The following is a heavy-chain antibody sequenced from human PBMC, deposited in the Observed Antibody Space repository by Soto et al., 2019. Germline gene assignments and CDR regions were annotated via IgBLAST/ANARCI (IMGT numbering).Heavy chain of an antibody. CDR2: MNPNSGNT. V-gene: IGHV1-8*01. CDR1: GYTFTSYD. D-gene: IGHD3-3*01. CDR3: ARVPSRRFLEWLSKAHYYYYMAV. Sequence: QVQLVQSGAEVKKPGASVKVSCKASGYTFTSYDINWVRQATGQGLEWMGWMNPNSGNTGYAQKFQGRVTMTRNTSISTANMELSSLRSEDTAVYYFARVPSRRFLEWLSKAHYYYYMAVWGKGTTVTVAS. J-gene: IGHJ6*03.